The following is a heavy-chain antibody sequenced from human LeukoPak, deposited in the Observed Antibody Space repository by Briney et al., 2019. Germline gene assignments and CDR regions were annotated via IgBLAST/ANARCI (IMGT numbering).Heavy chain of an antibody. J-gene: IGHJ5*02. D-gene: IGHD3-3*01. Sequence: SGGSLRLSCAASGFTFDDYGMSWVRQAPGKGLEWVSGINWNGGSTGYADSVKGRFTISRDNAKNSLYLQMNSLRAEDTAVYYCARDVWSGSSRFDPWGQGTLVTVSS. CDR2: INWNGGST. V-gene: IGHV3-20*04. CDR3: ARDVWSGSSRFDP. CDR1: GFTFDDYG.